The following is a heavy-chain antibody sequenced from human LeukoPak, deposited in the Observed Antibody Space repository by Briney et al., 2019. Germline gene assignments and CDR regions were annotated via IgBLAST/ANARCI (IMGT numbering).Heavy chain of an antibody. J-gene: IGHJ4*02. CDR2: INTDGSTT. CDR3: ANSYSPPHY. V-gene: IGHV3-74*01. CDR1: GFTFGNSW. D-gene: IGHD3-10*01. Sequence: GGSLRLSCAASGFTFGNSWMHWVRQAPGKGLVWVSRINTDGSTTTYADSVKGRFTISRDNAKNTVYLQMNSLRDEDTAVYYCANSYSPPHYWGQGTLVTVSS.